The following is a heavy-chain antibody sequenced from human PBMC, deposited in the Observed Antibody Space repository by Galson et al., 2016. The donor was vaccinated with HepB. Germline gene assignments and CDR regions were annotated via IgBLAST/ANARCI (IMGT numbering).Heavy chain of an antibody. Sequence: SLRLSCAASGFTFSSYAMNWVRQAPGKGLEWVSGISGSGGSTYYADSVKGRFTIYRDNSKNTLYLQMNSLRAEDTALYYCARGRGYSRYASYYGMDVWGQGTTVTVSS. CDR3: ARGRGYSRYASYYGMDV. D-gene: IGHD5-12*01. V-gene: IGHV3-23*01. J-gene: IGHJ6*02. CDR2: ISGSGGST. CDR1: GFTFSSYA.